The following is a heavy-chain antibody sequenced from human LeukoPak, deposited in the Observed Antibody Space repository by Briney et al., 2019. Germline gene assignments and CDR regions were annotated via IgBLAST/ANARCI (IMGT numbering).Heavy chain of an antibody. CDR1: GFTFSSYG. D-gene: IGHD2-2*01. CDR2: ISYDGSNK. J-gene: IGHJ4*02. V-gene: IGHV3-30*18. Sequence: GRSLRLSCAASGFTFSSYGMHWVRQAPGKGLEWVAVISYDGSNKYYADSVKGRFTIPRDNSKNTLYLQMNSLRAEDTAVYYCAKEAGYCSSTSCYSHFDYWGQGTLVTVSS. CDR3: AKEAGYCSSTSCYSHFDY.